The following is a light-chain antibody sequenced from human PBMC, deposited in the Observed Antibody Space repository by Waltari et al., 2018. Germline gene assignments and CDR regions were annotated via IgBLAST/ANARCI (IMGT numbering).Light chain of an antibody. V-gene: IGLV3-1*01. CDR3: QAWDSSTAV. J-gene: IGLJ7*01. Sequence: SYELTQPPSVSVSPGQTARITCPGDKLGDKFACWYQQKPGQSPVLVIYQDSKRPSGIPERFSGSNSGNTATLTISGTQAMDEADYYCQAWDSSTAVFGGGTQLTVL. CDR1: KLGDKF. CDR2: QDS.